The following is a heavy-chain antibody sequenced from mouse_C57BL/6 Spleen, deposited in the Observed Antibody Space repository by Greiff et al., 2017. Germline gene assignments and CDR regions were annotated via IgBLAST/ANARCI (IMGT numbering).Heavy chain of an antibody. Sequence: EVHLVESGPELVKPGASVKIPCKASGYTFTDYNMDWVKQSHGKSLEWIGDINPNNGGTIYNQKFKGKATLTVDKSSSTAYMELRSLTSEDTAVYYCARESNSFAYWGQGTLVTVSA. CDR2: INPNNGGT. D-gene: IGHD2-5*01. J-gene: IGHJ3*01. CDR1: GYTFTDYN. CDR3: ARESNSFAY. V-gene: IGHV1-18*01.